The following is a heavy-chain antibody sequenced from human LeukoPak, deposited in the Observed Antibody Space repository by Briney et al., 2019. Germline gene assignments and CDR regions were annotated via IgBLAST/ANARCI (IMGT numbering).Heavy chain of an antibody. Sequence: PSETLSLTCTVSGYSISSGYYWGWIRQPPGKGLEWIRSIYHSGSTYYNPSLKSRVTISVDTSKNQFSLKLSSVTAADTAVYYCARGGITIFGVVMSYFDYWGQGTLVTVSS. J-gene: IGHJ4*02. CDR2: IYHSGST. V-gene: IGHV4-38-2*02. D-gene: IGHD3-3*01. CDR3: ARGGITIFGVVMSYFDY. CDR1: GYSISSGYY.